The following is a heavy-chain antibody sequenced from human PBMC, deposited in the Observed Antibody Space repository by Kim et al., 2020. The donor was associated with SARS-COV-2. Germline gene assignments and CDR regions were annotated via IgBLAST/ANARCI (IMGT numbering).Heavy chain of an antibody. CDR2: INPNSGGT. D-gene: IGHD3-22*01. CDR3: ARFGVVSSGYSAADY. Sequence: ASVKVSCKASGYTFTGYYMHWVRQAPGQGLEWMGRINPNSGGTNYAQKFQGRVTMTRDTSISTAYMELSRLRSDDTAVYYCARFGVVSSGYSAADYWGQGTLVTVSS. V-gene: IGHV1-2*06. CDR1: GYTFTGYY. J-gene: IGHJ4*02.